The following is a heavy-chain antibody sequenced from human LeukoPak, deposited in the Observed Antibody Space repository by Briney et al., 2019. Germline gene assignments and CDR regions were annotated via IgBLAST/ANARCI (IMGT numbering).Heavy chain of an antibody. V-gene: IGHV3-21*01. D-gene: IGHD6-19*01. Sequence: KSGGSLRLSCAASGISFINYNMNWVRQAPGKGLEWVSSISSSSNYIYYADSVKGRFTISRDNARNSLYLQMNSLRAEDTAVYYCARDVRLLLAPSSGLSSGWYYSPRNDYYYYYMDVWGKGTTVTISS. CDR2: ISSSSNYI. CDR3: ARDVRLLLAPSSGLSSGWYYSPRNDYYYYYMDV. J-gene: IGHJ6*03. CDR1: GISFINYN.